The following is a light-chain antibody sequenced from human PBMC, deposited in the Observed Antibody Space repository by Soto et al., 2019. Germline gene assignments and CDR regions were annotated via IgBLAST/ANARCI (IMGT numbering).Light chain of an antibody. Sequence: QSALTQPASVSGSPGQSITISCTGTSSDVGDYNYVSWYQQHPGKAPKLMIFDVSNRPSGVSNRFSGSKSGNTASLTISGLQAEDEADYTRSSTRVFGTGTKVTVL. CDR2: DVS. CDR3: SSTRV. V-gene: IGLV2-14*01. J-gene: IGLJ1*01. CDR1: SSDVGDYNY.